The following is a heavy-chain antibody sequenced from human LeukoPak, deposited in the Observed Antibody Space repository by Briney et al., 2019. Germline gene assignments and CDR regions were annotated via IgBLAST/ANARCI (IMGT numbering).Heavy chain of an antibody. CDR2: IYDSGRS. V-gene: IGHV4-31*03. CDR1: GDSISNGVKY. CDR3: ARDQVECTGGTCQSRVGFDF. Sequence: SETLSLTCTVSGDSISNGVKYWSWIRQHPGRCLEWIGYIYDSGRSYYNPALKSRITMSEDTSKNQFSLNLSSVTAADTAVYYCARDQVECTGGTCQSRVGFDFWGQGTLVTVSS. D-gene: IGHD2-8*02. J-gene: IGHJ4*02.